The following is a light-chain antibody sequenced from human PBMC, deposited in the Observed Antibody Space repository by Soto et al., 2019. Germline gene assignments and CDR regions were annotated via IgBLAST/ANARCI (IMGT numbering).Light chain of an antibody. Sequence: DIQMTQSPSAMSASVGDRVTITCRASQGIGSFLTWFQQKPGKVPKRLIYGTSNLQNGVPARFSGTGSGKEFTLTISGLQPEDFANYYCLQHGGYHFTFGGGTKVEIK. J-gene: IGKJ4*01. V-gene: IGKV1-17*03. CDR1: QGIGSF. CDR2: GTS. CDR3: LQHGGYHFT.